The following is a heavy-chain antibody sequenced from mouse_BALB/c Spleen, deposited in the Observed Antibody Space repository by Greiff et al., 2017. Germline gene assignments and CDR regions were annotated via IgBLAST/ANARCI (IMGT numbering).Heavy chain of an antibody. D-gene: IGHD2-14*01. CDR2: IHPGSGGT. V-gene: IGHV1-15*01. CDR3: TGVRRGDYFDY. Sequence: LVESGAQLVRPGASVKLSCKALGYTFTDYEMHWVKQTPVHGLEWIGAIHPGSGGTAYNQKFKGKAKLTAVTSTSTAYMELSSLTNEDSAVYYCTGVRRGDYFDYWGQGTTLTVSS. J-gene: IGHJ2*01. CDR1: GYTFTDYE.